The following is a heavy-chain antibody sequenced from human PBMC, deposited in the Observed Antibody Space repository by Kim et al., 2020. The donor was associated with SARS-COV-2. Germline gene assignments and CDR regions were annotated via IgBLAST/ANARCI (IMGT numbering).Heavy chain of an antibody. CDR3: AKDFGEGSGPTGGWFDP. V-gene: IGHV3-9*01. D-gene: IGHD2-15*01. Sequence: GGSLRLSCAASGFTFGDYAMHWVRQAPGKGLEWVSGISWNSGSIGYADSVKGRFTISRDNAKNSLYLQMNSLRAEDTALYYCAKDFGEGSGPTGGWFDPWGQGTLVTVSS. CDR1: GFTFGDYA. CDR2: ISWNSGSI. J-gene: IGHJ5*02.